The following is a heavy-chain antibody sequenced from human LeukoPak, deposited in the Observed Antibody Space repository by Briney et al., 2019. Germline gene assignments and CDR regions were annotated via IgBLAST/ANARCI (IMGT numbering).Heavy chain of an antibody. CDR1: GFTFSSYS. D-gene: IGHD5-12*01. Sequence: AGGSLRLSCAASGFTFSSYSMNWVRQAPGKGLEWVSSISSSSSYIYYADSVKGRFTISRDNAKNSLYLQMNSLRAEDTAVYYCARDSSGYEYQDYWGQGTLVTVSS. V-gene: IGHV3-21*01. CDR3: ARDSSGYEYQDY. CDR2: ISSSSSYI. J-gene: IGHJ4*02.